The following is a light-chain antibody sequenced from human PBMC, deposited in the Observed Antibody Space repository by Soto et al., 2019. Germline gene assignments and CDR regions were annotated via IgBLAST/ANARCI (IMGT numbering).Light chain of an antibody. Sequence: QSALTQPPSASWTPGQRVTISCSGSSSNNGSNTVNWYQQLPGTAPKLVIYNNNQRPSGVPDLFSGSKSGTSASLAISGLQSEDEADYYCVAWDDSLNGYVVFGGGTKVTVL. CDR3: VAWDDSLNGYVV. V-gene: IGLV1-44*01. CDR1: SSNNGSNT. CDR2: NNN. J-gene: IGLJ2*01.